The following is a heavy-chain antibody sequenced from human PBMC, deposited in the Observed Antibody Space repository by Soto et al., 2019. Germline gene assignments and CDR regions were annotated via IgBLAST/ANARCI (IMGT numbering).Heavy chain of an antibody. D-gene: IGHD1-26*01. CDR1: GFDFGSFG. J-gene: IGHJ6*02. CDR3: SADHPHMAMGWPV. Sequence: SVKVSCKASGFDFGSFGIQFLRQTRGRGLEWIGWIVVVSGSTNYARQFQGRVAISRDMSSSTAYLDLYDLKSDDTAVYFCSADHPHMAMGWPVWGQGTTVTSP. CDR2: IVVVSGST. V-gene: IGHV1-58*02.